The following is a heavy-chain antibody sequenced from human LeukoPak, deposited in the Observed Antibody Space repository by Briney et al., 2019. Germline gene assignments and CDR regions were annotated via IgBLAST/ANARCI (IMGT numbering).Heavy chain of an antibody. D-gene: IGHD5-18*01. Sequence: GGSLRLSCAASGFTFSNYAMHWVRQAPGKGLEWVAVISYDGSNKYYADSVKGRFTISRDNSKNTLYLQMNSLRAEDTAVYFCARGAGYSYGYRYFDYWGQGTLVTVSS. V-gene: IGHV3-30*04. J-gene: IGHJ4*02. CDR2: ISYDGSNK. CDR1: GFTFSNYA. CDR3: ARGAGYSYGYRYFDY.